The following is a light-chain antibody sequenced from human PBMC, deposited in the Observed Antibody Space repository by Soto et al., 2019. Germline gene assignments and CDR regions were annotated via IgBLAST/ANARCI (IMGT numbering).Light chain of an antibody. CDR3: QHNSNWPRT. J-gene: IGKJ1*01. Sequence: DIVMTQSPATLSLSPGERATLSCRASQSVSSTLAWYQQRPGQAPRLLIYGASTRATGVPARFSGSGSGAEFTLTISSLQSEDLGVYYCQHNSNWPRTFGQGTKVVIK. V-gene: IGKV3-15*01. CDR1: QSVSST. CDR2: GAS.